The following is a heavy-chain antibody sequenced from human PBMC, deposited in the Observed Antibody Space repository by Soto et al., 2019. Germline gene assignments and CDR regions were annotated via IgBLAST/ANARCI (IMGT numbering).Heavy chain of an antibody. CDR1: GFTFSSYA. V-gene: IGHV3-23*01. CDR3: AKDWGYDYVWGSYRAPYLDY. CDR2: ISGSGGNT. Sequence: GGSLRLSCAASGFTFSSYAMSWVRQAPGKGLEWVSGISGSGGNTYYIDSVKGRFTISRDNSKNMLYLQMNSLRAEDTALYYCAKDWGYDYVWGSYRAPYLDYWGQGTLVTVSS. J-gene: IGHJ4*02. D-gene: IGHD3-16*02.